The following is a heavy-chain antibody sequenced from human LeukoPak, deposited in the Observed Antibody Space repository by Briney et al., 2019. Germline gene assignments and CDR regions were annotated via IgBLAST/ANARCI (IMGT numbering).Heavy chain of an antibody. D-gene: IGHD6-25*01. Sequence: GSLRLSCTASGFTFSDCDMNWLRQAPGKGLQWVSSISYMGDHRYYADSAKGRFTISRDNAKNSLYLQMDNLRADDTAVYYCGKAFPPLRVAAAGDYWGQGTLVTVSS. CDR1: GFTFSDCD. J-gene: IGHJ4*02. V-gene: IGHV3-21*06. CDR3: GKAFPPLRVAAAGDY. CDR2: ISYMGDHR.